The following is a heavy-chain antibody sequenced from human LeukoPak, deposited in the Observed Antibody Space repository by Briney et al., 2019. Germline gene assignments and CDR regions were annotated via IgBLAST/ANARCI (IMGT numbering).Heavy chain of an antibody. CDR2: IGGSGGRT. D-gene: IGHD3-22*01. V-gene: IGHV3-23*01. Sequence: PGGSLRLSCAASGFTFNSYALNWVRQAPGKGLEWVSAIGGSGGRTYYADSVKGRVTISRDNSKNTLYLEMNSLRAEDTAVYYCAKGRYESSGFNWAAWGQGTLVTVSS. J-gene: IGHJ4*02. CDR1: GFTFNSYA. CDR3: AKGRYESSGFNWAA.